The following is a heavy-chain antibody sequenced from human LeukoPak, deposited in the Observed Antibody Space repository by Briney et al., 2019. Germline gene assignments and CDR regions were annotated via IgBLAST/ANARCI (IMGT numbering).Heavy chain of an antibody. V-gene: IGHV3-33*01. Sequence: ALRLSCAACGFTFSSYGMHWVRQAPGTGLEWVAVIWYDGSNKYYADSVKGRFTISRDNSKNTLYLQMNSLRAEDTAVYYCARDLDGPRDYYDSSGYYYYGMDVWGQGTTVTVSS. J-gene: IGHJ6*02. CDR3: ARDLDGPRDYYDSSGYYYYGMDV. CDR2: IWYDGSNK. D-gene: IGHD3-22*01. CDR1: GFTFSSYG.